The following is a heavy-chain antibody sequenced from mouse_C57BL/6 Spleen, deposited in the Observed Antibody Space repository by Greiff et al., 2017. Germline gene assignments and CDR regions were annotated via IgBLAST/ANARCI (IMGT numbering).Heavy chain of an antibody. J-gene: IGHJ3*01. Sequence: EVQLQQSGPELVKPGASVKISCKASGYSFTGYYMNWVKQSPEKSLEWIGEINPSTGGTTYNQKFKAKATLTVDKSSSTAYMQLKSLTSEDSAVYYCAGGLLYDYDERFAYWGQGTLVTVSA. V-gene: IGHV1-42*01. CDR1: GYSFTGYY. D-gene: IGHD2-4*01. CDR2: INPSTGGT. CDR3: AGGLLYDYDERFAY.